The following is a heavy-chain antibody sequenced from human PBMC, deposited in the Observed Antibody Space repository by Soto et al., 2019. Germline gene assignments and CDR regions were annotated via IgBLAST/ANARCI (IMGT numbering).Heavy chain of an antibody. J-gene: IGHJ4*02. CDR2: ISYHGSDK. Sequence: QVQLVESGGGVVQPGRSLRLSCAASGFTFSNYGMHWVRQAPGKGLEWVAVISYHGSDKYYADSVKGRFTISRDNSKNPRYLQMGRLRAEDTAVYYCAKDHLTTTVTTVGYWGQGSLVTVSS. D-gene: IGHD4-17*01. V-gene: IGHV3-30*18. CDR1: GFTFSNYG. CDR3: AKDHLTTTVTTVGY.